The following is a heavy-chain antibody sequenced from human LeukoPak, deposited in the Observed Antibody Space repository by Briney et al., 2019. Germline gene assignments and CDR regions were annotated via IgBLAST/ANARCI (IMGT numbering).Heavy chain of an antibody. CDR1: GGSISSGDYY. CDR2: IYYSGST. V-gene: IGHV4-30-4*08. CDR3: ARFEASTVTTYYFDY. J-gene: IGHJ4*02. Sequence: EASETLSLTCTVSGGSISSGDYYWSWIRQPPGKGLEWIGYIYYSGSTYYNPSLESRITISVDTSKNQFSLKLSSVTAADTAVYYCARFEASTVTTYYFDYWGQGTLVTVSS. D-gene: IGHD4-17*01.